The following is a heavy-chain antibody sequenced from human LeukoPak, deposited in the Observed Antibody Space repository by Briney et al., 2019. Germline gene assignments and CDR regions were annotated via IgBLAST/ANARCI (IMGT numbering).Heavy chain of an antibody. CDR3: ARQINHYYYVDV. V-gene: IGHV5-51*01. Sequence: GESLKFSCQASGYTFTTSWIGWVRQMPGKGLEWMGIIYPGDSTTRYIPSFEGQVTISVDKSIDTAYLQWRSLKASDTAMYFCARQINHYYYVDVWGKGTTVTVSS. CDR2: IYPGDSTT. J-gene: IGHJ6*03. CDR1: GYTFTTSW.